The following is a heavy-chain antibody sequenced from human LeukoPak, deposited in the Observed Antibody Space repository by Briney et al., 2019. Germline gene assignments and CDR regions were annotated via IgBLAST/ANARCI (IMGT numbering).Heavy chain of an antibody. CDR3: AKDQYYDSSGYSNY. D-gene: IGHD3-22*01. Sequence: SGGSLRLSCAASGVTVSRNFMSWVRQAPGKGLEWVSIIYDGGDTYYADSVRGRFTTSRDISKNTVYLQMNSLRVEDTAVYYCAKDQYYDSSGYSNYWGQGTLVTVSS. J-gene: IGHJ4*02. V-gene: IGHV3-53*01. CDR2: IYDGGDT. CDR1: GVTVSRNF.